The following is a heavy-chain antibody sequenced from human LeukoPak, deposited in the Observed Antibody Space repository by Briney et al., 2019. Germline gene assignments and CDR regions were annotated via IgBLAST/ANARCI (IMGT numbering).Heavy chain of an antibody. V-gene: IGHV1-3*01. CDR3: ARARWTSTVTTYYLDY. CDR2: INAGNGKT. J-gene: IGHJ4*02. Sequence: ASVKVSCKASGYTFTSYYMHWVRQAPGQGLEWMGWINAGNGKTKYSQKFQGRVTITRETSASTAYMELSGLRSEDTAVYYCARARWTSTVTTYYLDYWGQGTLVTVSS. D-gene: IGHD4-17*01. CDR1: GYTFTSYY.